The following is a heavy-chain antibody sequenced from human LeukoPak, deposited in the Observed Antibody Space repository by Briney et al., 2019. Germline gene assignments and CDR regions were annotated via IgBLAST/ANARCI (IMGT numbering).Heavy chain of an antibody. V-gene: IGHV4-59*08. CDR1: GGSISSYY. J-gene: IGHJ4*02. CDR3: ARHSSGWLRQYYFDY. CDR2: IYYSGST. D-gene: IGHD6-19*01. Sequence: SETLSLTCTVSGGSISSYYWSWIRQPPGKGLEWIGYIYYSGSTNYNPSLKSRVTISVDTSKNQFSLKLSSVTAADTAVYSCARHSSGWLRQYYFDYCGQGTLVTVSS.